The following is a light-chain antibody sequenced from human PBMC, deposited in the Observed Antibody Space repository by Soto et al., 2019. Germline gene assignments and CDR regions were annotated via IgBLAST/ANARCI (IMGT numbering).Light chain of an antibody. V-gene: IGLV2-14*01. CDR1: NTDVGGSNY. J-gene: IGLJ2*01. CDR2: EVS. Sequence: QSALTQPASVSGSPGQSISISCTGTNTDVGGSNYVSWYQHHPGKAPKLMIYEVSNRPSGVSVRFSGSKSGDTASLTISGLQAEDEADYYCISYTTIGSLLVFGGGTKLTVL. CDR3: ISYTTIGSLLV.